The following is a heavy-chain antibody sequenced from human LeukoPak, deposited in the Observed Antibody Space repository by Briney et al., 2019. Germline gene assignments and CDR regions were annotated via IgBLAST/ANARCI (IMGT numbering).Heavy chain of an antibody. J-gene: IGHJ4*02. V-gene: IGHV1-18*04. CDR1: GYTFTDYY. D-gene: IGHD5-18*01. CDR2: ISAYNGNT. Sequence: ASVKVSCKASGYTFTDYYMHWVRQAPGQGLEWMGWISAYNGNTNYAQKLQSRVTMTTDTSTSTAYMELRSLRSDDTAVYYCARDEDVDTATVAVFDYWGQGNLVTVSS. CDR3: ARDEDVDTATVAVFDY.